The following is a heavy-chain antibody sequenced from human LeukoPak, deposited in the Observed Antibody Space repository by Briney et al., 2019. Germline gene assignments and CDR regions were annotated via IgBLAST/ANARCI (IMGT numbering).Heavy chain of an antibody. J-gene: IGHJ4*02. CDR2: IYYSGST. Sequence: PSETLSLTCTVSGDSLRKSTFYWVWIRQPPGKGLEWIGSIYYSGSTYYNPSLKSRVTISVDTSKNQFSLKLSSVTAADTAVYYCAKPPGGSSWVDYWGQGTLVTVSS. CDR3: AKPPGGSSWVDY. V-gene: IGHV4-39*01. CDR1: GDSLRKSTFY. D-gene: IGHD6-13*01.